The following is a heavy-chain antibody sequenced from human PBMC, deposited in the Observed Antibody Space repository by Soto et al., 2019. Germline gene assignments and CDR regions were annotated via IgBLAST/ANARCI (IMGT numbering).Heavy chain of an antibody. V-gene: IGHV3-23*01. J-gene: IGHJ2*01. CDR2: ISGSGGST. Sequence: GKGLEWVSAISGSGGSTYYADSVKGRFTISRDNSKNTLYLQMNSLRAEDTVVFFQAEDGIRDTVPVSAFLLNRSSDL. CDR3: AEDGIRDTVPVSAFLLNRSSDL. D-gene: IGHD2-15*01.